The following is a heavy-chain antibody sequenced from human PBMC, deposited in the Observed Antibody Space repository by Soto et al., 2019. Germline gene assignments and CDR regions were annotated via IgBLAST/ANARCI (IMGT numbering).Heavy chain of an antibody. V-gene: IGHV1-8*01. CDR1: GYTFTSCD. CDR3: ARGRITMVRGVIDYYYGMDV. J-gene: IGHJ6*02. D-gene: IGHD3-10*01. CDR2: MNPNSGNT. Sequence: ASVKVSCKASGYTFTSCDINWVRQATGQGLEWMGWMNPNSGNTGYAQKFQGRVTMTRNTSISTAYMELSSLRSEDTAVYYCARGRITMVRGVIDYYYGMDVWGQGTTVTVSS.